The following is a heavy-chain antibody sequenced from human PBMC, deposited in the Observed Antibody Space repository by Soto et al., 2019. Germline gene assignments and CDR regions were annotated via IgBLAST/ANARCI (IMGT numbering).Heavy chain of an antibody. V-gene: IGHV4-34*01. CDR3: VACDYGDYPRY. Sequence: SETLSLTCAFYVVSFSGYYWSWVRQSPRKWLEWIGEINHSGSTNYNPSLKSRLTMPVDTSKNQFSLKLSSVTAADTALYYCVACDYGDYPRYWGQGTLVNVSS. D-gene: IGHD4-17*01. CDR2: INHSGST. J-gene: IGHJ4*02. CDR1: VVSFSGYY.